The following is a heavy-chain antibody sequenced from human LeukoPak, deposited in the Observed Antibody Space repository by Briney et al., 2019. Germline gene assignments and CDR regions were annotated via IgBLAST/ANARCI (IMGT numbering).Heavy chain of an antibody. J-gene: IGHJ4*02. D-gene: IGHD3-22*01. CDR1: GDSVSSNSAS. V-gene: IGHV6-1*01. CDR2: TYYRSKWRN. Sequence: SQILSLTCAISGDSVSSNSASWNWIRQSPSRGLERLGRTYYRSKWRNDYAVSVKSRITISPDTSKNQFSLQLNSVTPEDTAVYYCARGTGDSCKDWGLGTLVTVSS. CDR3: ARGTGDSCKD.